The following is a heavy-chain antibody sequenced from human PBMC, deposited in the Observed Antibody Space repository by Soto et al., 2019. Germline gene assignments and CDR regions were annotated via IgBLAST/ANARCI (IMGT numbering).Heavy chain of an antibody. D-gene: IGHD3-16*01. CDR2: IHYSGST. CDR3: ARRYGGNFDY. J-gene: IGHJ4*02. CDR1: GESISGIIYY. V-gene: IGHV4-39*07. Sequence: SETLSLTCIVSGESISGIIYYWGWIRQPPGKGLEWIGSIHYSGSTYYNPSLKRRVTTSVDTSKNQFSLKLSTVTAADTAVYYCARRYGGNFDYWGQATLVTVSS.